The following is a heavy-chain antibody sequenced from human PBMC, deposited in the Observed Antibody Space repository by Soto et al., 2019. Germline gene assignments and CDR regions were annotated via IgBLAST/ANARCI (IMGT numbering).Heavy chain of an antibody. D-gene: IGHD3-22*01. V-gene: IGHV4-61*01. J-gene: IGHJ6*02. CDR1: GGSVSSGSYY. CDR3: AREEYYYDCSCPGVYGMDV. CDR2: SYYRGRT. Sequence: SETLSLTSHVSGGSVSSGSYYRSWFRQPPGKGLEWIGDSYYRGRTTYNPSLKSRVTISLASSKNRFSLMLCPVTAADTAVYYCAREEYYYDCSCPGVYGMDVWCHVTTVTVSS.